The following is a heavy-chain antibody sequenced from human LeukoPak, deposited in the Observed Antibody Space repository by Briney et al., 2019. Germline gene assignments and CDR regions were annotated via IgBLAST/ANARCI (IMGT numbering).Heavy chain of an antibody. J-gene: IGHJ4*02. CDR3: AKRSDYGGNWNYFDY. CDR2: INDSGGDT. Sequence: GGSLRLSCAASGFTFSSYGMSWVRQAPGKGLEWVSAINDSGGDTYYADSVKGRFTASRDNSRNTLYLQMNSLRAEDTAVYFCAKRSDYGGNWNYFDYWGQGTLVTVSS. D-gene: IGHD4-23*01. V-gene: IGHV3-23*01. CDR1: GFTFSSYG.